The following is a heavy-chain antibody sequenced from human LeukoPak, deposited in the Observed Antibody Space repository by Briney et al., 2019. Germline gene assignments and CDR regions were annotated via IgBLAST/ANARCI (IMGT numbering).Heavy chain of an antibody. CDR2: INWKGDTT. CDR3: ARDMGIRGSQLLLIY. J-gene: IGHJ4*02. V-gene: IGHV3-20*04. D-gene: IGHD3-16*01. CDR1: GFTFDDYG. Sequence: GGSLRLSCAASGFTFDDYGMSWVRQAPGKGLEWVSGINWKGDTTGYADSVKGRFTISRDNAKNSLYLEMNSLRAEDTALYYCARDMGIRGSQLLLIYWGQGTLVTVSS.